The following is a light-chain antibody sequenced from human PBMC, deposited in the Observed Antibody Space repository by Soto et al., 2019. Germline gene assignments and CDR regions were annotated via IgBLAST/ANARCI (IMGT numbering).Light chain of an antibody. CDR3: QQYNNLWT. CDR2: KAS. V-gene: IGKV1-5*03. J-gene: IGKJ1*01. CDR1: QSISIY. Sequence: DIQMTQSPSTLSAAVGDRVTITCRASQSISIYLAWYQQKPGKAPKLLIYKASSLESGVPSRFSGSGSGTDFTLTISSLQPDDFATYYCQQYNNLWTFGQGTKVEIK.